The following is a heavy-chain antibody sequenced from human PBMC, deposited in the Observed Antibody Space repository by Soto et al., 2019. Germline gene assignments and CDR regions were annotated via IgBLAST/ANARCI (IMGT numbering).Heavy chain of an antibody. CDR3: ARIHYYGSGRPFDY. V-gene: IGHV3-7*05. CDR1: AFTFSSYW. D-gene: IGHD3-10*01. Sequence: PGGSLRLSCAASAFTFSSYWMSWVRQAPGKGLEWVASIKQDGSEKYYVDSVKDRFTISRDNAKNSLYLQMNSLRADDTAVYYCARIHYYGSGRPFDYWGQGAQVTVSS. J-gene: IGHJ4*02. CDR2: IKQDGSEK.